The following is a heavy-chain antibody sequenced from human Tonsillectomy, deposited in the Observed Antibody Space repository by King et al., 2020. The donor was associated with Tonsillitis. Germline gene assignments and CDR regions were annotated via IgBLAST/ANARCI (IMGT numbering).Heavy chain of an antibody. V-gene: IGHV3-11*01. D-gene: IGHD5-18*01. J-gene: IGHJ3*02. CDR1: GFTFSDYY. CDR2: ISSSGSTI. Sequence: VQLVESGGGLVKPGGSLRLSCAASGFTFSDYYMSWIRQAPGKGLEWVSYISSSGSTIYYADSVKGRFTISRDNAKNSLYLQMNRPRAEDTALYYCARDRGWEYSSGLDAFDIWGQGTMVTVSS. CDR3: ARDRGWEYSSGLDAFDI.